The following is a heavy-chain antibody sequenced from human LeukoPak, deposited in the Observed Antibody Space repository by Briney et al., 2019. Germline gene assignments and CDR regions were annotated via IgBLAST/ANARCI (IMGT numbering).Heavy chain of an antibody. CDR1: GGTFSSYA. CDR3: ASVSRGGYDFWSGPYDY. Sequence: ASVKVSCKASGGTFSSYAISWVRQAPGQGLEWMGGIIPIFGTANYAQKFQGRVTITTDESTSTACMELSSLRSEDTAVYYCASVSRGGYDFWSGPYDYWGQGTLVTVSS. V-gene: IGHV1-69*05. D-gene: IGHD3-3*01. J-gene: IGHJ4*02. CDR2: IIPIFGTA.